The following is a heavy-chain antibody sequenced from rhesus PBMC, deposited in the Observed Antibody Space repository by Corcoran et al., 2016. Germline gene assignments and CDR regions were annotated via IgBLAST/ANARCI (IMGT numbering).Heavy chain of an antibody. CDR2: IGGSSGSP. J-gene: IGHJ4*01. CDR3: ARNLGYSSWSHFDY. Sequence: QVQLQESGPGLVKPSETLSLTCAVSCVSISGYYWNCIRQLPGKGLEWIGYIGGSSGSPNSNPSAKGRVTISTAQSKNQFARKLSSVTAAGTAVYYCARNLGYSSWSHFDYWGQGVLVTVSS. D-gene: IGHD6-13*01. CDR1: CVSISGYY. V-gene: IGHV4-165*02.